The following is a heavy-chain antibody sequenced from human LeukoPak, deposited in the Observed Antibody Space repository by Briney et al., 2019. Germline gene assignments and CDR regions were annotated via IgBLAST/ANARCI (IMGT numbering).Heavy chain of an antibody. J-gene: IGHJ4*02. Sequence: GGSLRLSCAASGFTFSSYGMHWVRQAPGKGLEWVAFIRYDGSNKYYADSVKGRFTISRDNSKNTLYLQMNSLRAEDTAVYYCAKVLGRAAAGKTAPFDYWGQGTLVTVSS. CDR1: GFTFSSYG. D-gene: IGHD6-13*01. CDR2: IRYDGSNK. CDR3: AKVLGRAAAGKTAPFDY. V-gene: IGHV3-30*02.